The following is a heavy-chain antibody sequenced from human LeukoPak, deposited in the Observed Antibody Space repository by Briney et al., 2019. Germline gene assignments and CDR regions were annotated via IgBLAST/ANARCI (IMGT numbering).Heavy chain of an antibody. Sequence: SQTLSLTCALSGDSVSSNSAAWKWIRQSPSRGLQWLGRTYYRSKWYTDYAVSVTSRITINPDTSKNQFSLQLNSVTPEDTAVYYCARDKDYSIDHWGQGTLVTVSS. CDR3: ARDKDYSIDH. CDR1: GDSVSSNSAA. CDR2: TYYRSKWYT. J-gene: IGHJ4*02. V-gene: IGHV6-1*01. D-gene: IGHD4-11*01.